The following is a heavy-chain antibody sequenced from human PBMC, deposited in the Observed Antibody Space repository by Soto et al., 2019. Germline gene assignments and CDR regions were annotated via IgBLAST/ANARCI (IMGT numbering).Heavy chain of an antibody. D-gene: IGHD3-10*01. CDR2: VDHSGRT. Sequence: SETLSLTCAVSGYSINSDYYWGWIRQPPGKGLEWIGSVDHSGRTYYSPSLRSRLTIFIDTSKNQFSLRLTSVTAADTAMYFCAKKGYYPSGRINLFDSWGPGTLVTVSS. V-gene: IGHV4-38-2*01. J-gene: IGHJ4*02. CDR3: AKKGYYPSGRINLFDS. CDR1: GYSINSDYY.